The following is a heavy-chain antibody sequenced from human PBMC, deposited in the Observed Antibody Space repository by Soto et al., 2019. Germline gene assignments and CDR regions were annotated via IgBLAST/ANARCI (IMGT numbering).Heavy chain of an antibody. D-gene: IGHD3-10*01. CDR2: VDHSGRT. Sequence: SETLSLTCAVSGYSINSDYYWGWIRQPPGKGLEWIGSVDHSGRTYYSPSLRSRLTIFIDTSKNQFSLRLTSVTAADTAMYFCAKKGYYPSGRINLFDSWGPGTLVTVSS. V-gene: IGHV4-38-2*01. J-gene: IGHJ4*02. CDR3: AKKGYYPSGRINLFDS. CDR1: GYSINSDYY.